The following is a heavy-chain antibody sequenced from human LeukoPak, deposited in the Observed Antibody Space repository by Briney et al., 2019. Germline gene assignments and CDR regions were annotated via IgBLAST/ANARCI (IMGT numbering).Heavy chain of an antibody. CDR2: IWYDGSNK. V-gene: IGHV3-33*01. CDR3: ARAGTRGGYCSSTSCLNAFDI. Sequence: GGSLRLSCAASGFTFSSYCMHWVRQAPGKGLEWVAVIWYDGSNKYYADSVKGRFTISRDNSKNTLYLQMNSLRAEDTAVYYCARAGTRGGYCSSTSCLNAFDIWGQGTMVTVSS. J-gene: IGHJ3*02. CDR1: GFTFSSYC. D-gene: IGHD2-2*01.